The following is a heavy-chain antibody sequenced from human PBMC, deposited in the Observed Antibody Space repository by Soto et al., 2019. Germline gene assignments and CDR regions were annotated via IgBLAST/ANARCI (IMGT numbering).Heavy chain of an antibody. D-gene: IGHD3-3*01. CDR1: GFTFSSYS. J-gene: IGHJ6*03. Sequence: GGSLRLSCAASGFTFSSYSMNWVRQAPGKGLEWVSYISSSSSTIYYADSVKGRFTISRDNAKNSLYLQMNSLRAEDTAVYYCARALYDFWSGYYYMDVWGKGTTVTVSS. CDR2: ISSSSSTI. V-gene: IGHV3-48*01. CDR3: ARALYDFWSGYYYMDV.